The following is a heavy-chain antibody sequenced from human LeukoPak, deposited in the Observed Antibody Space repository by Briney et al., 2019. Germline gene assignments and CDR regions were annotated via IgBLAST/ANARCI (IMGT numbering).Heavy chain of an antibody. D-gene: IGHD6-6*01. CDR2: ISSSSSYI. CDR3: ARVRIEYSISGGMDV. CDR1: GFTFSSYS. V-gene: IGHV3-21*01. J-gene: IGHJ6*02. Sequence: GGSLRLSCAASGFTFSSYSMNWVRQAPGEGLEWVSSISSSSSYIYYADSVKGRFTISRDNAKNSLYLQMNSLRGEDTAVYYCARVRIEYSISGGMDVWGQGTTVTVSS.